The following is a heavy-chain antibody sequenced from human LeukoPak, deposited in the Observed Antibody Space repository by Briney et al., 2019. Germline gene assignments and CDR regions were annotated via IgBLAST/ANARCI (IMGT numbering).Heavy chain of an antibody. V-gene: IGHV4-28*03. Sequence: SETLSLTCAVSGYSITSSSWWGWIRQPPGKGLEWIGYIYYSGSTSYNPSLKNRVIILVDMSKNQFSLKLSSVTAADTAVYYCARGPNYVWGSYQYFDYWGQGTLVTVSS. CDR1: GYSITSSSW. D-gene: IGHD3-16*02. CDR2: IYYSGST. CDR3: ARGPNYVWGSYQYFDY. J-gene: IGHJ4*02.